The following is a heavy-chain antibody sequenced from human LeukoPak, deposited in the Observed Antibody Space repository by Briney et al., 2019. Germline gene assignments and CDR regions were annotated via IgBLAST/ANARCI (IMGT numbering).Heavy chain of an antibody. J-gene: IGHJ6*02. CDR3: ARGRGIGA. CDR1: GFTFSRSW. CDR2: INEDGSEK. Sequence: GGSLRLSCAASGFTFSRSWMTWVRQAPGKGLEWVANINEDGSEKYYVDSVKGRCTISRDNAKNSLSLQMNSLRAEDMGVYYCARGRGIGAWGQGTTVTVSS. V-gene: IGHV3-7*01.